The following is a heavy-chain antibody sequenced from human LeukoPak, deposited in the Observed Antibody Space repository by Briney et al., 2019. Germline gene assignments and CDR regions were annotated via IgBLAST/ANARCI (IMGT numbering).Heavy chain of an antibody. J-gene: IGHJ5*02. CDR3: AKDPYGSGTNWFDP. V-gene: IGHV3-9*01. CDR2: ISWNSGSI. Sequence: GRSLRLSCAASGFTFDDYAMHWVRQAPGKGLERVSGISWNSGSIGYADSVKGRFTISRDNAKNSLYLQMNSLRAEDTALYYCAKDPYGSGTNWFDPWGQGTLVTVSS. D-gene: IGHD3-10*01. CDR1: GFTFDDYA.